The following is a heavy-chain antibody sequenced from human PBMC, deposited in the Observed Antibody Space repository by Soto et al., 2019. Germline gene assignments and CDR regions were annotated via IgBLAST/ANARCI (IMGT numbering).Heavy chain of an antibody. CDR2: IIPIFGTA. CDR1: GGTFSSYA. CDR3: ARTAASGTAYRY. D-gene: IGHD6-13*01. J-gene: IGHJ4*02. V-gene: IGHV1-69*06. Sequence: SVKVSCKASGGTFSSYAISWVRQAPGQGLEWMGGIIPIFGTANYAQKFQGRVTITADKSTSTAYMELSSLRSEDTAVYYCARTAASGTAYRYWGQGTLVTVSS.